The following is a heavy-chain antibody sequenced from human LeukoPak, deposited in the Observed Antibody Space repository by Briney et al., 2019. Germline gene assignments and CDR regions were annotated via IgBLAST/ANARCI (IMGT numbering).Heavy chain of an antibody. V-gene: IGHV4-34*01. CDR3: ARDVRSGGYNWFDP. CDR2: INHSGGT. Sequence: SETLSLTCAVYGGSFSEYSWTWIRQPPGKGLEWIGEINHSGGTNHNPSLMSRVTMSVDTSKNQISLKVSPVTAADTAVYYCARDVRSGGYNWFDPWGQGTLVTVSS. CDR1: GGSFSEYS. J-gene: IGHJ5*02. D-gene: IGHD2-15*01.